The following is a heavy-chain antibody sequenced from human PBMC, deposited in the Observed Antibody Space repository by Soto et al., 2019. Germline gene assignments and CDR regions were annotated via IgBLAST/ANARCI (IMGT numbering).Heavy chain of an antibody. J-gene: IGHJ3*01. Sequence: PGGSLRLSCAASGFTFGIHSMNWVRQAPGKGLEWVSYMTSDSKTIHYADSVKGRFTISRENAKNSVFLQMNSLRAEDTGVYYCTRGVSYGFDFWGQGTMVTVSS. CDR1: GFTFGIHS. D-gene: IGHD3-10*01. V-gene: IGHV3-48*01. CDR2: MTSDSKTI. CDR3: TRGVSYGFDF.